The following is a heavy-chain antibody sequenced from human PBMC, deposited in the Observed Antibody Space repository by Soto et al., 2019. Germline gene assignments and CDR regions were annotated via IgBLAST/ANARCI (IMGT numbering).Heavy chain of an antibody. V-gene: IGHV3-9*01. J-gene: IGHJ6*03. CDR2: ISWNSGSI. Sequence: GGSLRLSCAASGFTFDDYAMHWVRQAPGKGLEWVSGISWNSGSIGYADSVKGRFTISRDNAKNSLYLQMNSLRAEDTALYYCARSYYGSGRPYYMDVWGKGTTVTVSS. CDR3: ARSYYGSGRPYYMDV. D-gene: IGHD3-10*01. CDR1: GFTFDDYA.